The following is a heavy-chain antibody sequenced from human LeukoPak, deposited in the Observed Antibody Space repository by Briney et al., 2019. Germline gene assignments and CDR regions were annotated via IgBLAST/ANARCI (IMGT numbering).Heavy chain of an antibody. D-gene: IGHD1-26*01. CDR3: SGSYSLDAFDI. V-gene: IGHV3-23*01. Sequence: GGPLRLSCAASGFTFSSYAMSWVRQAPGKGLEWVSAISGSGGSTYYADSVKGRFTISRDNSKNTLYLQMNSLRAEDTAVYYCSGSYSLDAFDIWGQGTMVTVSS. J-gene: IGHJ3*02. CDR1: GFTFSSYA. CDR2: ISGSGGST.